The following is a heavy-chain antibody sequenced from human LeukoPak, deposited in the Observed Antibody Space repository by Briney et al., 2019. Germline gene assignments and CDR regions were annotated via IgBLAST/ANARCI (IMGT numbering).Heavy chain of an antibody. D-gene: IGHD6-13*01. CDR2: ISWDGGST. Sequence: GGSLRLSCAASRFTFDDYAMHWVRQAPGKGLEWVSLISWDGGSTYYADSVKGRFTISRDNSKNSLYLQMNSLRAEDTALYYCAKGIAAAGPTWFDPWGQGTLVTVSS. V-gene: IGHV3-43D*03. CDR1: RFTFDDYA. J-gene: IGHJ5*02. CDR3: AKGIAAAGPTWFDP.